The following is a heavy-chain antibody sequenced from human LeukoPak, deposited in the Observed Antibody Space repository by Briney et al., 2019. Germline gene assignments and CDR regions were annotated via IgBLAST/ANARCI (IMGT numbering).Heavy chain of an antibody. CDR3: ARDDLDTVMGACDR. CDR1: GYIFTNYG. D-gene: IGHD5-18*01. CDR2: ISGYNGNT. J-gene: IGHJ5*02. V-gene: IGHV1-18*04. Sequence: ASVKVSCKASGYIFTNYGISWVRQAPGQGLEWMGWISGYNGNTKYAQKFQGRVTMTTDTSTSTAYTELRSLISDDTAVYFCARDDLDTVMGACDRWGQGTLVIVSS.